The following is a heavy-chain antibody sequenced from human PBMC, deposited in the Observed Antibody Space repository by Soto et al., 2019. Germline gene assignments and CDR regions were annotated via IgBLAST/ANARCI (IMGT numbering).Heavy chain of an antibody. J-gene: IGHJ4*02. CDR3: ARDLRFSSTNYFDF. CDR1: GFLFTDYY. D-gene: IGHD2-8*01. Sequence: LRLSCTASGFLFTDYYMSWIRQPPGKGLEWLAYIDGSSDYTNSADSVKGRFTISRDNAKNSVFLQMNNLRADDTAVYYCARDLRFSSTNYFDFWGRGTLVTVSS. CDR2: IDGSSDYT. V-gene: IGHV3-11*06.